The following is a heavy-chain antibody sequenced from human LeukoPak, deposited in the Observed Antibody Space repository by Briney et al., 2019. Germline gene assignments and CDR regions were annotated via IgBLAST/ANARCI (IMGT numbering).Heavy chain of an antibody. CDR3: ASARVVEVLATPTALDY. D-gene: IGHD2-15*01. J-gene: IGHJ4*02. CDR1: GFTFSSYA. CDR2: ISYDGRNK. Sequence: GGSLRLSCAAPGFTFSSYAMHWVPQAPGKGLEWVAVISYDGRNKYYADSVKGRFTISRDNSKNTLYLQMNSLRAEDTAVYYCASARVVEVLATPTALDYWGQGTLVTVSS. V-gene: IGHV3-30*04.